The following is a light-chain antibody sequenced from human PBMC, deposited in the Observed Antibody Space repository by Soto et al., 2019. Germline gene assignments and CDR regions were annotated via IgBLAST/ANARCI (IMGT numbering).Light chain of an antibody. V-gene: IGLV2-14*01. Sequence: QSALTQPASVSGSPGQSLTISCTGTSSDVGDYNYVSWYQQHPGKAPKLMIYEVSNRPSGVSNRFSGSKSGNTASLTISGLQAEDEADYYCSSYTGPSTVVFGGGTKLTVL. J-gene: IGLJ2*01. CDR3: SSYTGPSTVV. CDR1: SSDVGDYNY. CDR2: EVS.